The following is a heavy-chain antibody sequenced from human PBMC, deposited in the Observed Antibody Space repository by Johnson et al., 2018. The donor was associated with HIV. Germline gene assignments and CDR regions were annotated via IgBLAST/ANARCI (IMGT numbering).Heavy chain of an antibody. D-gene: IGHD6-6*01. Sequence: VLLLESGGGVVQPGRSLTLSCAASGFTFNKFAMHWVRQAPGKGLEWLAFISFDGSNKYFGDSVEGRFDISRENSKNSQYLHMNSLRPEDKALYYCVREGYSSSSDAFDIWGQGTMVTVST. CDR3: VREGYSSSSDAFDI. CDR2: ISFDGSNK. V-gene: IGHV3-30*09. CDR1: GFTFNKFA. J-gene: IGHJ3*02.